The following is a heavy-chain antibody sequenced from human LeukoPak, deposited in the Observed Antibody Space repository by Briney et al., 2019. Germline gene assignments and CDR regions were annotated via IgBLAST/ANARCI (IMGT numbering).Heavy chain of an antibody. CDR3: ARDPSPSYTAMVESYFDY. CDR2: MSYDGNNK. D-gene: IGHD5-18*01. J-gene: IGHJ4*02. CDR1: GFTFSTHA. V-gene: IGHV3-30-3*01. Sequence: GGSLRLSCAASGFTFSTHAIHWVRQAPGKGLKWVAVMSYDGNNKYYADSVKGRFTISRDNSKNTLYLQMNSLRAEDTAVYYCARDPSPSYTAMVESYFDYWGQGTLVTVSS.